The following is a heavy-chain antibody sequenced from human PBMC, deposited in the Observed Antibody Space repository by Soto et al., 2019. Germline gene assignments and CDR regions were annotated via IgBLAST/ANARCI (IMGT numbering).Heavy chain of an antibody. Sequence: GGSLRLSCAASGFTFSSYSMNWVRQAPGKGLEWVSSISSSSSYIYYADSVKGRFTISRDNAKNSLYLQMNSLRAEDTAVYYWARDGPAYYYDSSAVDYWGEGTLVTVSS. CDR2: ISSSSSYI. J-gene: IGHJ4*02. CDR3: ARDGPAYYYDSSAVDY. CDR1: GFTFSSYS. V-gene: IGHV3-21*01. D-gene: IGHD3-22*01.